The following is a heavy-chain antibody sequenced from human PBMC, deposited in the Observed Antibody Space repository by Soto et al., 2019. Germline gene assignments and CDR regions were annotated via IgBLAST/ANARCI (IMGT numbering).Heavy chain of an antibody. CDR3: ASVTFGGVGLAH. Sequence: AETLSLTCTVSAASFSKYYWTWIRQPPGKGLEWIGYVYFNGNTNYNPSLKRRVSISIDTSKNQISLTLNSLTAADTAVDYCASVTFGGVGLAHWGQGTLVTVSS. D-gene: IGHD3-16*01. CDR2: VYFNGNT. CDR1: AASFSKYY. J-gene: IGHJ4*02. V-gene: IGHV4-59*01.